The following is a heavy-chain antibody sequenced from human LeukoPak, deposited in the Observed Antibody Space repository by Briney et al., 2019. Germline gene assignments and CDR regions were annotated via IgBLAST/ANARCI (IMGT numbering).Heavy chain of an antibody. CDR2: TYYRSRWYN. J-gene: IGHJ3*02. Sequence: SQTLSLTCAISGDSVSSNSVAWNWIRQSPSRGLEWLGRTYYRSRWYNDYAVYVKSRISINPDASKNQFSLQLNSVTPEDTAVYYCARGQNHAFDIWGQGTMVTVSS. V-gene: IGHV6-1*01. CDR1: GDSVSSNSVA. D-gene: IGHD2/OR15-2a*01. CDR3: ARGQNHAFDI.